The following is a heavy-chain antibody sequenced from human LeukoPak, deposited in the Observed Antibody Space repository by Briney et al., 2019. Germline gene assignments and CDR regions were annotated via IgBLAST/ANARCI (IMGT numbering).Heavy chain of an antibody. V-gene: IGHV3-23*01. Sequence: GGSLRLSCAASGFTFSSYAMSWVRQAPGKGLGGVSAISGSGGSTYYADSVKGRFTISRDNAKNSLYLQMNSLRAEDTAVYYCAGPSYSSGWSNDYWGQGTLVTVSS. CDR2: ISGSGGST. CDR1: GFTFSSYA. D-gene: IGHD6-19*01. CDR3: AGPSYSSGWSNDY. J-gene: IGHJ4*02.